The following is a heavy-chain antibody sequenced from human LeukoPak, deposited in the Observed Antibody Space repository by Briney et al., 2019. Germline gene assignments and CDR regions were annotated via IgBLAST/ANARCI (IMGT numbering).Heavy chain of an antibody. CDR3: ARQFGNYMAY. J-gene: IGHJ4*02. Sequence: SQTLSLTCAISGDSFSSSGAAWHWIRQSPSRGLEWLGRTYYRSKWYNEYAVSVKSRITINPDTSKNQFSLQLNSVTPEDTAVYYCARQFGNYMAYWGQGTLVTVSS. D-gene: IGHD3-16*01. CDR2: TYYRSKWYN. V-gene: IGHV6-1*01. CDR1: GDSFSSSGAA.